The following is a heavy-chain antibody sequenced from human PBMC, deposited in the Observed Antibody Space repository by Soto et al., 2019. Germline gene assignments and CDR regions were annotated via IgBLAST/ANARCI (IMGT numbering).Heavy chain of an antibody. V-gene: IGHV1-18*01. Sequence: QVQLVQSGAEVKKPGASVKVSCKASGYTLPSYGISWCRQPPGQGLEWLGWISAYNGNTNYAQKLQGRVTMTTDTSTSTAYMELRSLRSDDTAVYYCARDRGYCSGGSCYFDYWGQGTLVTVSS. CDR2: ISAYNGNT. CDR3: ARDRGYCSGGSCYFDY. D-gene: IGHD2-15*01. J-gene: IGHJ4*02. CDR1: GYTLPSYG.